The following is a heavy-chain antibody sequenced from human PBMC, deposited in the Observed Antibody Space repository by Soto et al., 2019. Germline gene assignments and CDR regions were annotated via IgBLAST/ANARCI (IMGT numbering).Heavy chain of an antibody. CDR3: AREPPIPTAGLNYFDP. CDR1: GYTFIHFG. CDR2: ISPFNGHT. J-gene: IGHJ5*02. Sequence: ASVKVSCKTSGYTFIHFGISWVRQAPGQGLEWMGWISPFNGHTHYAQTFQGRVTLTTDTSTATAFLELRSLRSDDTAVYYCAREPPIPTAGLNYFDPWGRGTLVTVSS. V-gene: IGHV1-18*01. D-gene: IGHD1-7*01.